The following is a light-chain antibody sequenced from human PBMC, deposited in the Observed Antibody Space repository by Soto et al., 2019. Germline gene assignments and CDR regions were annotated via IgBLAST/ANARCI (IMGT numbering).Light chain of an antibody. J-gene: IGKJ2*01. V-gene: IGKV3-20*01. Sequence: EIVLTQSPGTLSLSPGERATLSCRASQSVSSSYLAWYQQKPGQAPRLLIYGASSRATGIPDRFSGSGSGTDFTLTISRLEPEDCAVYYCPQYGSSPYTFGQGTQLEIK. CDR1: QSVSSSY. CDR2: GAS. CDR3: PQYGSSPYT.